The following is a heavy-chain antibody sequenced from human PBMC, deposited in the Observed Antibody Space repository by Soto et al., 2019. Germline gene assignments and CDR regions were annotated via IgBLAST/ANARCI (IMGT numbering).Heavy chain of an antibody. CDR2: IYFSGNT. CDR3: ARHSVLVTAISTNLYYFDY. Sequence: SETLSLTCTVSGGSISGSTFYWGWIRQSPGKGLEWIGSIYFSGNTYSNPSLKSRVTISVDTSKNQFSLRLSSVTAADTAMYYCARHSVLVTAISTNLYYFDYWGQGTLVTVAS. CDR1: GGSISGSTFY. J-gene: IGHJ4*02. D-gene: IGHD2-21*02. V-gene: IGHV4-39*01.